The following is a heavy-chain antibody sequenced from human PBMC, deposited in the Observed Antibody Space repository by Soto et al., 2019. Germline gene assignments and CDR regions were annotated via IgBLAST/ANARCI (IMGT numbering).Heavy chain of an antibody. J-gene: IGHJ6*02. CDR1: GYTFTSYA. V-gene: IGHV1-3*01. D-gene: IGHD4-4*01. Sequence: VNVSYKASGYTFTSYAMHWVRQAPGQRLEWMGWINAGNGNTKYSQKFQGRVTITRDTSASTAYMELSSLRSEDTAVYYCARNPLNYTNYVRYYGMDGWCQGNMVTVFS. CDR3: ARNPLNYTNYVRYYGMDG. CDR2: INAGNGNT.